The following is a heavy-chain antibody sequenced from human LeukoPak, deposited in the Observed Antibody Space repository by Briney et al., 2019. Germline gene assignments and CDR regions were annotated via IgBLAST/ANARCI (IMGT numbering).Heavy chain of an antibody. CDR3: ARGNYDFWSGYYPDNYYYGMDV. CDR2: INPNSGGT. CDR1: GYTFTGYY. V-gene: IGHV1-2*02. D-gene: IGHD3-3*01. J-gene: IGHJ6*02. Sequence: ASVKVSCKASGYTFTGYYMHWVRQAPGQGLEWMGWINPNSGGTNYAQKFQGRVTMTRDTSISTAYMELSRLRSDDTAVYYCARGNYDFWSGYYPDNYYYGMDVWGQGTTVTVSS.